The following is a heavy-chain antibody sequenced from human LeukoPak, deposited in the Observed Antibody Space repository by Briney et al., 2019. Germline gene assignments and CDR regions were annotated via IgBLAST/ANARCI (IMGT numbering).Heavy chain of an antibody. J-gene: IGHJ6*03. CDR3: AKDKDYGYYMDV. CDR1: GFTFSSYG. D-gene: IGHD3-16*01. Sequence: QTGGSLRLSCAASGFTFSSYGMHGVRRAPGKGLEGVAVIWYDGSNKYYADSVKGRFTISRDNSKNTLYLQMNSLRAEDTAVYYCAKDKDYGYYMDVWGKGTTVTVSS. V-gene: IGHV3-33*06. CDR2: IWYDGSNK.